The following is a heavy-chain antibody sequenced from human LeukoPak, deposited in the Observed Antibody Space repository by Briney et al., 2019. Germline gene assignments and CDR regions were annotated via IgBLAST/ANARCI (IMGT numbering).Heavy chain of an antibody. CDR3: ARATLATINN. CDR1: GGSISSYY. J-gene: IGHJ4*02. Sequence: SETLSLTCTVSGGSISSYYWSWIRQPPGKGLEWIGYIYYSGSTNYNPPLKSRVTISVDTSKNQFSLKLSSVTAADTAVYYCARATLATINNWGQGTLVTVSS. D-gene: IGHD5-12*01. V-gene: IGHV4-59*01. CDR2: IYYSGST.